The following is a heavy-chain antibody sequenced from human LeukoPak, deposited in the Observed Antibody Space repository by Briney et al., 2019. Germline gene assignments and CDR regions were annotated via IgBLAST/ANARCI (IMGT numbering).Heavy chain of an antibody. CDR2: IYSGGST. V-gene: IGHV3-53*01. D-gene: IGHD6-13*01. CDR3: ARVHSSSWSPLEY. J-gene: IGHJ4*02. CDR1: GFTVSSNY. Sequence: GGSLRLSCAASGFTVSSNYMSWVRQAPGKGLEWVSVIYSGGSTYYADSVKGRFTISRDNSKNALCLQMNSLRAEDTAVYYCARVHSSSWSPLEYWGQGTLVTVSS.